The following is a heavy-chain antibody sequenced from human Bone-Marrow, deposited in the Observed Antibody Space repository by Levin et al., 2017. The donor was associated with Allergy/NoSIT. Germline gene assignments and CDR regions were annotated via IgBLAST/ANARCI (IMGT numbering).Heavy chain of an antibody. D-gene: IGHD3-9*01. V-gene: IGHV3-74*01. J-gene: IGHJ3*02. CDR3: ARVGYFDWYEAFDI. CDR1: GFTFSSYW. CDR2: INSDGSST. Sequence: GESLKISCAASGFTFSSYWMHWVRQAPGKGLVWVSRINSDGSSTSYADSVKGRFTISRDNAKNTLYLQMNSLRAEDTAVYYCARVGYFDWYEAFDIWGQGTMVTVSS.